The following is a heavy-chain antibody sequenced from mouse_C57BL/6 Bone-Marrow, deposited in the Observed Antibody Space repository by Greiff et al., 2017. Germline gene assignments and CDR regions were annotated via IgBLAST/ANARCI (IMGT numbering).Heavy chain of an antibody. V-gene: IGHV10-1*01. CDR3: VRHSYYFDV. CDR1: GFSFNTYA. J-gene: IGHJ1*03. Sequence: EVNLVESGGGLVQPKGSLKLSCAASGFSFNTYAMNWVRQAPGKGLEWVARIRSKSNNYATYYADSVKDRFTISRDDSESMLYLQMNNLKTEDTAMYYCVRHSYYFDVWGTGTTVTVSA. CDR2: IRSKSNNYAT.